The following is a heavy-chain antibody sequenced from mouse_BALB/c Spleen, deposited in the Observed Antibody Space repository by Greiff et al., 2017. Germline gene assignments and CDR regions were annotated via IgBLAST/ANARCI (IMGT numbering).Heavy chain of an antibody. V-gene: IGHV1-55*01. J-gene: IGHJ2*01. CDR1: GYNFTSYW. D-gene: IGHD1-1*01. Sequence: SCKASGYNFTSYWINWVKLRPGQGLEWIGDIYPGSGSTNYNEKFKSKATLTVDTSSSTAYMQLSSLASEDSALYYCARNRNYYSFDYWGQGTTLTVSS. CDR3: ARNRNYYSFDY. CDR2: IYPGSGST.